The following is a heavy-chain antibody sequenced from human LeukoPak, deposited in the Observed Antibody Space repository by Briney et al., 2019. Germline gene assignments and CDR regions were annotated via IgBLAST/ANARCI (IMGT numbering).Heavy chain of an antibody. Sequence: GGSLRLSCAATGFTFSSYAMSWVRQAPGKGLEWVSAISGSGGSTYYADSVKGRFTISRDNSKNTLYLQMNSLRAEDTAVYYCAKVIGQQWLVRGGAFDIWGQGTMVTVSS. CDR3: AKVIGQQWLVRGGAFDI. CDR2: ISGSGGST. J-gene: IGHJ3*02. V-gene: IGHV3-23*01. CDR1: GFTFSSYA. D-gene: IGHD6-19*01.